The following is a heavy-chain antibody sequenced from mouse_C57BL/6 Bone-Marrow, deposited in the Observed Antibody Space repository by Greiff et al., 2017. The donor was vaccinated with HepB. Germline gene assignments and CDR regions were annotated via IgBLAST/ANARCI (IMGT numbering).Heavy chain of an antibody. Sequence: EVQLVESGPELVKPGASVKISCKASGYSFTDYNMNWVKQSNGKSLEWIGVINPNYGTNNYNQKFKGKATLTVDQSSTTAYMQLNSLTSEDSAVYYCASRRDYDVGAMDYWGQGTSVTVSS. CDR2: INPNYGTN. CDR1: GYSFTDYN. CDR3: ASRRDYDVGAMDY. J-gene: IGHJ4*01. V-gene: IGHV1-39*01. D-gene: IGHD2-4*01.